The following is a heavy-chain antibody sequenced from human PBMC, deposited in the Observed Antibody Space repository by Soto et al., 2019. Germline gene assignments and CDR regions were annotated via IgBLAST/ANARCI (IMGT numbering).Heavy chain of an antibody. Sequence: TSETLSLTCTVSGDSISSGDYYWSWIRQPPGKGLEWIGYIYYSGSTYYNPSLKSRVFISVDTSKNQFSLTLSSVTAADTAVYYCARTNFGSKSPHFDQWGQGTLVTVSS. CDR1: GDSISSGDYY. CDR2: IYYSGST. J-gene: IGHJ4*02. V-gene: IGHV4-30-4*01. D-gene: IGHD2-2*01. CDR3: ARTNFGSKSPHFDQ.